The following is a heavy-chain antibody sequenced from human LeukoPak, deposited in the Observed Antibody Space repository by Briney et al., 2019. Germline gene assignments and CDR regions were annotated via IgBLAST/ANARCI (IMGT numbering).Heavy chain of an antibody. V-gene: IGHV3-49*04. J-gene: IGHJ4*02. D-gene: IGHD5-12*01. CDR2: IRGKTYGGTA. CDR1: GFNVGDYA. Sequence: GGSLRLSCTASGFNVGDYAMSWVRQAPGKGLEWVGFIRGKTYGGTADYAASVEGRFTISRDDSNNIVYLQMNSLKTEDTALYYCSRGLEGFTAYDDYWGQGTLVTVSS. CDR3: SRGLEGFTAYDDY.